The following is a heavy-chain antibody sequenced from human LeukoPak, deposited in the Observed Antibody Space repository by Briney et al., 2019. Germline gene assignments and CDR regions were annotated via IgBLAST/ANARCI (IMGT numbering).Heavy chain of an antibody. V-gene: IGHV3-23*01. CDR1: RFTFNTYA. J-gene: IGHJ4*02. CDR3: ARVKRDCSGGSCYSYDY. D-gene: IGHD2-15*01. CDR2: ISGNGDIT. Sequence: GGSLRLSCAASRFTFNTYAVNWVRQAPGKGLEWVSAISGNGDITYYADSVRGRFTISRDNPKNTLYLQMNSLRAEDTAVYYCARVKRDCSGGSCYSYDYWGQGTLVTVSS.